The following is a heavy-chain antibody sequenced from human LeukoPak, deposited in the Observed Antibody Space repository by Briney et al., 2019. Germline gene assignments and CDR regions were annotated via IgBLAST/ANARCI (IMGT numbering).Heavy chain of an antibody. D-gene: IGHD1-7*01. J-gene: IGHJ4*02. CDR1: GGFISSYS. Sequence: SETLSLTCTVSGGFISSYSWSWIRQPPGKGLEWIGRIYTSGSTNYNPSLKSRVTMSVDTSKNQFSLKLSSVTAADTAVYYCARGWHYHYFDYWGQGTLVTVSS. CDR3: ARGWHYHYFDY. CDR2: IYTSGST. V-gene: IGHV4-4*07.